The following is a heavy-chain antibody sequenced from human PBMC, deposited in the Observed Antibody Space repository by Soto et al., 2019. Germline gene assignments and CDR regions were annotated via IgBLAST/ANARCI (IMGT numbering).Heavy chain of an antibody. CDR1: GFTFSSYA. D-gene: IGHD6-13*01. J-gene: IGHJ4*02. CDR2: IWYDGSNK. V-gene: IGHV3-33*01. CDR3: ARAHSSWWGGPYYFDY. Sequence: QVQLVESGGGVVQPGRSLRLSCAASGFTFSSYAMHWVRQAPGKGLEWVAVIWYDGSNKYYADSVKGRFTISRDNSKNPLYLEMNRLRAEDTAVYYWARAHSSWWGGPYYFDYWGQGTLVTVSS.